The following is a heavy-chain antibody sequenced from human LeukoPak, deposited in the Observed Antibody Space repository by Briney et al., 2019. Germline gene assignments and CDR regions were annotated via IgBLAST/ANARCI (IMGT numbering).Heavy chain of an antibody. CDR2: IYYSGST. V-gene: IGHV4-59*08. CDR3: ARAGANEYFQH. D-gene: IGHD3-10*01. J-gene: IGHJ1*01. Sequence: SETLSLTCAVYGGSFTADYWTWIRQPPGKGLEWIGYIYYSGSTNYNPSLKSRVTISVDTSKNQFSLKLSSVTAADTAVYYCARAGANEYFQHWGQGTLVTVSS. CDR1: GGSFTADY.